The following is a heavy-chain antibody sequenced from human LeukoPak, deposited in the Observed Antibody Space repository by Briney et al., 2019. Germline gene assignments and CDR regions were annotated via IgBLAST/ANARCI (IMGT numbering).Heavy chain of an antibody. CDR3: ARDPTGQLWSSHLFDY. V-gene: IGHV1-69*04. J-gene: IGHJ4*02. CDR2: IIPIFGIA. CDR1: GGTFSSYA. D-gene: IGHD5-18*01. Sequence: SVKVSCKASGGTFSSYAISWVRQAPGQGLEWMGRIIPIFGIANYAQKFQGRVTITADKSTSTAYMELSSLRSEDTAVYYCARDPTGQLWSSHLFDYWGQGTLVTVSS.